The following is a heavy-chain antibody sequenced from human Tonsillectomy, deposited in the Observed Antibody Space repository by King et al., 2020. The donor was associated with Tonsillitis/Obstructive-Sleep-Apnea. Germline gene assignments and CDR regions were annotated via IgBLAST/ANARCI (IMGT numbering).Heavy chain of an antibody. J-gene: IGHJ4*02. CDR2: FSWDGGST. V-gene: IGHV3-43*01. CDR1: GFTFDDYT. CDR3: AKENRRDGYNKRGYYFDY. D-gene: IGHD5-24*01. Sequence: VQLVESGGVVVQPGGSLRLSCAASGFTFDDYTMHWVRQAPGKGLEWVSLFSWDGGSTYYADSVKGLFTISRDKSKNSLYLQMNRLRTEETALYYCAKENRRDGYNKRGYYFDYWGQGTLVTVSS.